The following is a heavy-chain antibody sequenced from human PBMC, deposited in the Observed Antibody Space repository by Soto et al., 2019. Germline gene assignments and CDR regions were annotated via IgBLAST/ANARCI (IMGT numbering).Heavy chain of an antibody. D-gene: IGHD3-10*01. Sequence: GVSLSLSFEASGFSFSSLWMSWVRQAPGKGLEWVANIKEDGSAKNYLDSVEGRFTISRDNAKSSLYLQMNSLRAEDTAMYYCATGTFHFGNCGQGTLVTVSS. CDR1: GFSFSSLW. V-gene: IGHV3-7*01. CDR2: IKEDGSAK. CDR3: ATGTFHFGN. J-gene: IGHJ4*02.